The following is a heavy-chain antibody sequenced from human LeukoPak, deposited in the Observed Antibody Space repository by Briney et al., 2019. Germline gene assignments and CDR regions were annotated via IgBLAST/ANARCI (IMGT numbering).Heavy chain of an antibody. CDR3: AKDLTRIVVVITYYFDY. CDR1: GFTFSSYG. V-gene: IGHV3-30*18. D-gene: IGHD3-22*01. CDR2: ISYDGSNK. Sequence: PGGSLRLSCAASGFTFSSYGMHWVRQAPGKGLEWVAVISYDGSNKYYADSVKGRFTISRDNSKNTLYLQMNSLRAEDTAVYYCAKDLTRIVVVITYYFDYWGQGTLVTVSS. J-gene: IGHJ4*02.